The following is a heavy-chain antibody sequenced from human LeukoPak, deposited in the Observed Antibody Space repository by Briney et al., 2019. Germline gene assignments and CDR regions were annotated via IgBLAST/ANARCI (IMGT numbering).Heavy chain of an antibody. D-gene: IGHD6-13*01. CDR3: ARGPIAAAGTIDY. J-gene: IGHJ4*02. CDR1: GYTFIAYY. CDR2: INPNRGGT. Sequence: GASVKVSCKASGYTFIAYYIHWVRQAPGQGLEWMGWINPNRGGTNYAQKFQGRVTKTRDTSISAAYMELSRLRSDDTAVYYCARGPIAAAGTIDYWGQGTLVTVSS. V-gene: IGHV1-2*02.